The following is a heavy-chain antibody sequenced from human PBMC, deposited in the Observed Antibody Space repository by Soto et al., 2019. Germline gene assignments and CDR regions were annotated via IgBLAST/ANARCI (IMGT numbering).Heavy chain of an antibody. Sequence: LRLSCAASGFTFSSYSMNWVRQAPGKGLEWVSSISSSSSYIYYADSVKGRFTISRDNAKNSLYLQMNSLRAEDTAVYYCARMVYYGSGSYYNGPHFDYWGQGTLV. D-gene: IGHD3-10*01. J-gene: IGHJ4*02. CDR2: ISSSSSYI. CDR3: ARMVYYGSGSYYNGPHFDY. CDR1: GFTFSSYS. V-gene: IGHV3-21*01.